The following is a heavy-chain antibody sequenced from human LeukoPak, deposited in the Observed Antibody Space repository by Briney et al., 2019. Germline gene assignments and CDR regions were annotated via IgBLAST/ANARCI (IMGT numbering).Heavy chain of an antibody. CDR1: GFTFSDYN. J-gene: IGHJ4*02. V-gene: IGHV3-48*01. Sequence: GGSLRLSCAASGFTFSDYNMNWVRQAPGKGLEWVAYITISTGIIYYADSVKGRFTISRDNAKNSLYLQMNSLRAEDTAVYYCARGPSGYHNTGGQGTLVTVSS. CDR3: ARGPSGYHNT. CDR2: ITISTGII. D-gene: IGHD5-12*01.